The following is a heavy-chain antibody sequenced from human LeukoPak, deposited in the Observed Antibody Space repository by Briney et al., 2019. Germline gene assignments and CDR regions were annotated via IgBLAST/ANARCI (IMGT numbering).Heavy chain of an antibody. Sequence: ASVKVSCKASGFIFTDYNLHWVRQAPGQGFEWMGSINPNTGGTNYAQTFQGRVTMTRDTSNNTAYMELSRLRTDDTAGYYCSIDFFLLQAARLLECHIDGWGKGTTVTVS. CDR1: GFIFTDYN. CDR3: SIDFFLLQAARLLECHIDG. CDR2: INPNTGGT. D-gene: IGHD6-25*01. J-gene: IGHJ6*03. V-gene: IGHV1-2*02.